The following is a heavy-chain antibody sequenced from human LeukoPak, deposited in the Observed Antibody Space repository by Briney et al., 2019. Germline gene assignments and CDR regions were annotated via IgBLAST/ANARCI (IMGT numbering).Heavy chain of an antibody. Sequence: SQTLSLTCAISGDSVSSNSAAWNWIRQSPSRGLEWLGRTYFKSKWYYDYAGTVKSRITINPDTTKNQFSLQLNSVAPEDTAVYYCARGGGSYYQWGQGTLVTVSS. V-gene: IGHV6-1*01. J-gene: IGHJ4*02. D-gene: IGHD1-26*01. CDR1: GDSVSSNSAA. CDR2: TYFKSKWYY. CDR3: ARGGGSYYQ.